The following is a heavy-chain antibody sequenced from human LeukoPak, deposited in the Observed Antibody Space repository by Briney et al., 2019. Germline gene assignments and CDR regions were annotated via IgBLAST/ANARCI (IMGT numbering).Heavy chain of an antibody. V-gene: IGHV4-34*01. J-gene: IGHJ4*02. Sequence: SETLSLTCAVYGGSFSVYYWSWIRQPPGKGLEWIGEINHSGSTNYNPSLKSRVTISVDTSNNHFSLKLSSVTAADTAVYYCARLDVYCSGGSCYPSFDYWGQGTLVTVSS. CDR2: INHSGST. CDR1: GGSFSVYY. D-gene: IGHD2-15*01. CDR3: ARLDVYCSGGSCYPSFDY.